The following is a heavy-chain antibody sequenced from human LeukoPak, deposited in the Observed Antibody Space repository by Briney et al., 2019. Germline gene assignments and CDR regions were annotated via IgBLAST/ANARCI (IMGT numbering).Heavy chain of an antibody. J-gene: IGHJ4*02. Sequence: KPSQTLSLTCTVSGGSISSYYWSWIRQPPGKGLEWVGCIYYSGSTNYNPSLKSRVTISEDTSKDQISLKLTSVTAADTAVYYCARVTNYYDTRGYPDYWGQGTLVTVSS. CDR2: IYYSGST. D-gene: IGHD3-22*01. CDR3: ARVTNYYDTRGYPDY. CDR1: GGSISSYY. V-gene: IGHV4-59*01.